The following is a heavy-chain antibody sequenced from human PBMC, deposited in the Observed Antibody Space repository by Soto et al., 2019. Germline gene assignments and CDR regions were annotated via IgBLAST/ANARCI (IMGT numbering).Heavy chain of an antibody. J-gene: IGHJ4*02. Sequence: SETLSLTCTVSGGSISSSSYYWGWIRQPPGKGLEWIGSIYYSGSTYYNPSLKSRVTISVDTSKNQFSLKLSSVTAADTAVYYCARHPTPVEYSGYPWNPYYFDYWGQGTLVTVSS. CDR1: GGSISSSSYY. V-gene: IGHV4-39*01. D-gene: IGHD5-12*01. CDR3: ARHPTPVEYSGYPWNPYYFDY. CDR2: IYYSGST.